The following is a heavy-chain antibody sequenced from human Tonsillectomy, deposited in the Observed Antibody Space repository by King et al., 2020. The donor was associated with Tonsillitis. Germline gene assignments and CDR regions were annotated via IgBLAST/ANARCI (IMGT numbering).Heavy chain of an antibody. Sequence: EVQLVQSGTEVKKPGESLNISCKGSGYTFSKYWIGWVRQMPGKGLEWMGIIYPADSDTRYSPSFQGQVTFSVDKSIRTAYLQWSNVKASDTAMYYCATSEGLIDSSGDKHMDFFDSWGQGTLVTVSS. CDR1: GYTFSKYW. D-gene: IGHD3-22*01. J-gene: IGHJ4*02. CDR3: ATSEGLIDSSGDKHMDFFDS. CDR2: IYPADSDT. V-gene: IGHV5-51*01.